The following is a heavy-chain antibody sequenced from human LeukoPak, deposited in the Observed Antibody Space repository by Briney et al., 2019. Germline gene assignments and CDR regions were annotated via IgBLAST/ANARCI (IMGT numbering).Heavy chain of an antibody. D-gene: IGHD3-22*01. CDR3: ARVGGIYCDSSRAFDI. J-gene: IGHJ3*02. V-gene: IGHV1-18*01. CDR2: ISAYNGDT. Sequence: ASVKVSCKASGYTFTSYGISWVRQAPGQGLEWMGWISAYNGDTNYAQKLQGRVTMTTDTSTSTAYMELRSLRSDDTAVYYCARVGGIYCDSSRAFDIWGQGTMVTVSS. CDR1: GYTFTSYG.